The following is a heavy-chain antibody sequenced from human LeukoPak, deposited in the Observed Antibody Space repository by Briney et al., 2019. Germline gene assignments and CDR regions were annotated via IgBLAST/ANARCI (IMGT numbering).Heavy chain of an antibody. Sequence: GGSLRPSCAASGFTVSSNYMSWVRQAPGKGLEWVSVIYSGGSTYYADSVKGRFTISRDNSKNTLYLQMNSLRAEDTAVYYCARYDSSGYSSYYGMDVWGQGTTVTVSS. CDR1: GFTVSSNY. CDR3: ARYDSSGYSSYYGMDV. J-gene: IGHJ6*02. V-gene: IGHV3-66*01. D-gene: IGHD3-22*01. CDR2: IYSGGST.